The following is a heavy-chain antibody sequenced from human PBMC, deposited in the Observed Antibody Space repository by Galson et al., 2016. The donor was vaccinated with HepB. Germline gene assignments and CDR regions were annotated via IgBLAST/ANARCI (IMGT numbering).Heavy chain of an antibody. CDR3: ARRSCSSASCSSNWFDP. V-gene: IGHV1-46*01. CDR1: GYTFTSYF. Sequence: SVKVSCKASGYTFTSYFMHWVRQAPGQGLEWMGIINPSGGDTGYAQKFQGRVTMTRDTSTSTVYMELSSLRSEDTAVYYCARRSCSSASCSSNWFDPWGHGTLVTVSS. J-gene: IGHJ5*02. D-gene: IGHD2-2*01. CDR2: INPSGGDT.